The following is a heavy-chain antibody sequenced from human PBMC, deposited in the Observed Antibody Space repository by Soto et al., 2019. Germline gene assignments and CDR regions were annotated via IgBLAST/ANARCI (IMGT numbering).Heavy chain of an antibody. CDR3: ARDQSNYYGSGSYYLTEDWFDP. D-gene: IGHD3-10*01. J-gene: IGHJ5*02. V-gene: IGHV4-30-4*01. Sequence: SETLSLPCTVDAGSISSGDYYWSWIRQPPGKGLEWIGYIYDSGSTYYNPSLKSRVTISVDTSKNQFSLKLSSVTAADTAVYYCARDQSNYYGSGSYYLTEDWFDPWGQGTLVTVSS. CDR2: IYDSGST. CDR1: AGSISSGDYY.